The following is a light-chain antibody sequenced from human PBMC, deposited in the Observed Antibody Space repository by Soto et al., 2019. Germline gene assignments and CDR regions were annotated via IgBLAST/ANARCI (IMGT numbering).Light chain of an antibody. CDR2: EGS. Sequence: QSALTQPASVSGSPGQSITISCTGTSSDVGSYNLVSWYQHHPGKAPKLMIYEGSKRPSGVSNRFSGSKSGNTASLTISGLQAEDEADYYCCSFADSNSYVFGIGTKVTVL. CDR1: SSDVGSYNL. V-gene: IGLV2-23*01. CDR3: CSFADSNSYV. J-gene: IGLJ1*01.